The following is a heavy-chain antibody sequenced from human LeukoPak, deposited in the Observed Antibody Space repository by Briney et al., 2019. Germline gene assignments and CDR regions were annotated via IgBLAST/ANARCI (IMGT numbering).Heavy chain of an antibody. CDR2: ISGSGDKT. J-gene: IGHJ4*02. CDR3: VKEGYGTTWNADFDY. V-gene: IGHV3-23*01. D-gene: IGHD6-13*01. Sequence: GGSLRLSCAASGFTFSSHAMSWVRQAPGKGLEWVSAISGSGDKTFYPDSVKGRFTISRDNSKNTLYLLMNSLRAEDTAVYYCVKEGYGTTWNADFDYWGQGTLVTVSS. CDR1: GFTFSSHA.